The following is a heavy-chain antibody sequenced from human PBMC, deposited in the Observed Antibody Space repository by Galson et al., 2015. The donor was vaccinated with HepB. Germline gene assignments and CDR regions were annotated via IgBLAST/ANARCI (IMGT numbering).Heavy chain of an antibody. J-gene: IGHJ4*02. D-gene: IGHD6-19*01. CDR3: AREDATITVAALEY. Sequence: SLRLSCAASGFAFGNYGMHWVRQAPGKGLEWMALIWKDGSNKHYADSLKGRFRISRDNTKNTLFLEADSLRAEDTAVYYCAREDATITVAALEYWGRGVLVTVSS. V-gene: IGHV3-33*01. CDR1: GFAFGNYG. CDR2: IWKDGSNK.